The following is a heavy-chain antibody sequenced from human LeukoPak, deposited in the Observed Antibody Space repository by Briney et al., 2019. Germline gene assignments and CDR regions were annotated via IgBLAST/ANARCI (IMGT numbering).Heavy chain of an antibody. D-gene: IGHD3-22*01. CDR1: GFTFRDAW. CDR3: AKEGYYDSSGNFDY. J-gene: IGHJ4*02. Sequence: PGGSLRLSCAASGFTFRDAWMTWVRQAPGKGLEWVGRIRSETDGGTTDYAVSVQGRFTISRDDSKNTLYLQMNSLRAEDTAVYYCAKEGYYDSSGNFDYWGQGTLVTVSS. CDR2: IRSETDGGTT. V-gene: IGHV3-15*01.